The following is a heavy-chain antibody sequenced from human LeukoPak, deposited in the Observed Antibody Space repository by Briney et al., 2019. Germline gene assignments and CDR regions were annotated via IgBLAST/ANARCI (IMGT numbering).Heavy chain of an antibody. Sequence: QSGGSLRLSCAASGFTFSSYGMHWVRQAPGKGLEWVAVIWCDGSNKYYADSVKGRFTTSRDNSKNTLYLQMNSLRAEDTAVYYCARDYVAGSIDYWGQGTLVTVSS. CDR2: IWCDGSNK. CDR3: ARDYVAGSIDY. D-gene: IGHD3-16*01. J-gene: IGHJ4*02. CDR1: GFTFSSYG. V-gene: IGHV3-33*01.